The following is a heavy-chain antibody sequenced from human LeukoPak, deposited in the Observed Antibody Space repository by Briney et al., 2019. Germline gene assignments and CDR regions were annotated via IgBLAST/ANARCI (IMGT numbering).Heavy chain of an antibody. CDR1: GGSFSGYY. D-gene: IGHD6-19*01. CDR3: ARGRRYSSGHKRFDY. V-gene: IGHV4-34*01. Sequence: SETLSLTCAVYGGSFSGYYWSWIRQPPGKGLEWIGEINHSGSTNYNPSLKSRVTISVDTSKNQFSLKLSSVTAADTAVYYCARGRRYSSGHKRFDYWGQGTLVTVSS. J-gene: IGHJ4*02. CDR2: INHSGST.